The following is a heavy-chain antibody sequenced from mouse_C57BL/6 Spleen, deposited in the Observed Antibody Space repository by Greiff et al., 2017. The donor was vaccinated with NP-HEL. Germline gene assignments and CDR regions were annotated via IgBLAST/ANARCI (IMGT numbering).Heavy chain of an antibody. CDR3: ARNDYGPDY. D-gene: IGHD1-2*01. V-gene: IGHV5-17*01. Sequence: DVKLVESGGGLVKPGGSLKLSCAASGFTFSDYGMHWVRQAPEKGLEWVAYISSGSSTIYYADTVKGRFTISRDNAKNTLFLRMTSLRSEDTAMYYCARNDYGPDYWGQGTTLTVSS. CDR1: GFTFSDYG. CDR2: ISSGSSTI. J-gene: IGHJ2*01.